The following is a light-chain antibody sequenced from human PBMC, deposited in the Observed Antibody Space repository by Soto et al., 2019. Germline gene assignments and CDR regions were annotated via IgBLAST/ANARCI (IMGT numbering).Light chain of an antibody. V-gene: IGKV1-9*01. J-gene: IGKJ1*01. Sequence: DIQLTQSPSSLSASVGDRVTITCRASQGISSYLAWYQQKPGKAPKLLIYAASTLQSGVPSRFSGSGSGTDFTLTISSLEPEDFAVYYCQQRSNWPPKFGQGTKVDIK. CDR3: QQRSNWPPK. CDR1: QGISSY. CDR2: AAS.